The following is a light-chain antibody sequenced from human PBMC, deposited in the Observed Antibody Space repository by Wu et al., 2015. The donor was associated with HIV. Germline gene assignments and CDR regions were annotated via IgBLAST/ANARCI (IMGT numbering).Light chain of an antibody. Sequence: GDRVPSLAGESGIXIFSWYQQKPGKAPKLLLYAASRLESGVPSRFSGSGSGTDYTLTISSLQPEDFATYYCQQYYSTLLFTFGPGTKVDIK. J-gene: IGKJ3*01. CDR2: AAS. V-gene: IGKV1-NL1*01. CDR1: GIXI. CDR3: QQYYSTLLFT.